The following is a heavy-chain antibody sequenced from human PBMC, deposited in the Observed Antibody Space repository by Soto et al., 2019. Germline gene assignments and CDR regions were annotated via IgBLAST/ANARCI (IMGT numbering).Heavy chain of an antibody. CDR1: GGXFSGYY. CDR3: ARGYDSSGYYFDYGMDV. Sequence: TSETLSLTCAVYGGXFSGYYWSWIRQPPGKGLEWIGEINHSGSTNYNPSLKSRVTISVDTSKNQFSLKLSSVTAADTAVYYCARGYDSSGYYFDYGMDVWGQGTTVTVSS. J-gene: IGHJ6*02. D-gene: IGHD3-22*01. CDR2: INHSGST. V-gene: IGHV4-34*01.